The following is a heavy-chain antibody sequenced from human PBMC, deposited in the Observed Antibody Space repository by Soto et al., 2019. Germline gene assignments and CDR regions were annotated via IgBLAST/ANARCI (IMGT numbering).Heavy chain of an antibody. CDR3: ARDVSSDTTGFRGYDL. D-gene: IGHD3-10*01. V-gene: IGHV1-69*01. CDR1: GGTVSSYA. J-gene: IGHJ4*02. Sequence: QLHLVQSGAEVKKAGSSVKVSCKASGGTVSSYAITWVRQAPGKGLEWMGVFIPIFVSAHYAPKFQGRITITADESTSTVYMELSGLTSEATAIYYCARDVSSDTTGFRGYDLWGQGTQVTVSS. CDR2: FIPIFVSA.